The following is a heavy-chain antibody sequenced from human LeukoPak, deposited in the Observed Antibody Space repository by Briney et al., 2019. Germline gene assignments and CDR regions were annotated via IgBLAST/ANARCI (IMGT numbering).Heavy chain of an antibody. D-gene: IGHD2/OR15-2a*01. V-gene: IGHV1-2*02. Sequence: GSVKVSCKASGYTFCGYYMHWVRQAPGQGLEWMGWINPNSGGTNYAKKFQGRVTLTRDTSISTAYMELSRLRSDDTAEYYCANLNRDFDYWGQGTLVTVSS. J-gene: IGHJ4*02. CDR2: INPNSGGT. CDR3: ANLNRDFDY. CDR1: GYTFCGYY.